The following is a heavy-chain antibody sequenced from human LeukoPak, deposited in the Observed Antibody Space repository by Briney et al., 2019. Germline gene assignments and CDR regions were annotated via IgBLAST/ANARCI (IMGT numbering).Heavy chain of an antibody. CDR3: ARSSDGAPAGAARAFDI. V-gene: IGHV4-30-2*01. D-gene: IGHD6-19*01. CDR2: FYHDGTM. J-gene: IGHJ3*02. CDR1: GGSINSGGYL. Sequence: SQTLSLTCAVSGGSINSGGYLWSWIRQPPGKALEWIGCFYHDGTMKYNPSLQSRVTMSVDRSQNQFSLEVSAVTAADTAVYYCARSSDGAPAGAARAFDIWGQGTMVTVSS.